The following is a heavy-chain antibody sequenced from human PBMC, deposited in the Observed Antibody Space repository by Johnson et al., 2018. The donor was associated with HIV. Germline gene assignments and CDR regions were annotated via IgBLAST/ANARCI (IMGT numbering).Heavy chain of an antibody. CDR3: AKGKQLSQDAFDI. J-gene: IGHJ3*02. D-gene: IGHD6-13*01. CDR1: GFTSDDYG. CDR2: IFSGGST. Sequence: QVQLVESGGSVVRPGGSLRLSCAASGFTSDDYGMSWVRQVPGKGLEWVAVIFSGGSTYYAASVKGRLTISRDNSKNTLYVQMNRLRAEDTAVYYCAKGKQLSQDAFDIWGQGTMVTVSS. V-gene: IGHV3-NL1*01.